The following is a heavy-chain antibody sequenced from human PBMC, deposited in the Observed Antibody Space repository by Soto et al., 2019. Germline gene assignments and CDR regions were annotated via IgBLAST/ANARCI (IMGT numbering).Heavy chain of an antibody. Sequence: EVQLLESGGGLVQPGGSLRLSCAASGSTFSSYTMSWVRQAPGKGLQWISAVSGSGGGTYYADSVKGRFTISSDNSKDTLYLQMNNLRAEDTAVYYCAKPPDYNWDDYWGQGTLVTVSS. CDR3: AKPPDYNWDDY. V-gene: IGHV3-23*01. J-gene: IGHJ4*02. CDR1: GSTFSSYT. D-gene: IGHD1-20*01. CDR2: VSGSGGGT.